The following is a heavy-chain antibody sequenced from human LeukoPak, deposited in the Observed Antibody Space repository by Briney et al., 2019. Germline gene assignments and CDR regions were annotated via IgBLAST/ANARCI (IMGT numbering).Heavy chain of an antibody. J-gene: IGHJ3*02. V-gene: IGHV4-61*02. Sequence: SQTLSLTCTVSAGSISSGSYYWSWIRQPAGKGLEWIGRIYTSGSTNHSPSLKSRITISVDTSKNQFSLKLSSVTAADTAVYYCARVLFGTSDAFDIWGQGTMVTVSS. CDR1: AGSISSGSYY. CDR2: IYTSGST. CDR3: ARVLFGTSDAFDI. D-gene: IGHD6-13*01.